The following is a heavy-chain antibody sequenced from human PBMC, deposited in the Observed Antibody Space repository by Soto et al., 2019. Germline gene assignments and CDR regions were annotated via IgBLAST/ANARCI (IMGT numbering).Heavy chain of an antibody. D-gene: IGHD1-7*01. Sequence: SETLSLTCTVSGGSISSSSYYWGWIRQPPGKGLEWIGSIYYSGSTYYNPSLKSRVTISVDTSKNQFSLKLSSVTAADTAVYYCARGVYWNYGMGRKLDPWGQGTLVTVSS. V-gene: IGHV4-39*07. CDR1: GGSISSSSYY. CDR2: IYYSGST. J-gene: IGHJ5*02. CDR3: ARGVYWNYGMGRKLDP.